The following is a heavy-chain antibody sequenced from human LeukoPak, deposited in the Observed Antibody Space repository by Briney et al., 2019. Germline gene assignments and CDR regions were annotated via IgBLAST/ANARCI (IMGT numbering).Heavy chain of an antibody. V-gene: IGHV4-38-2*01. Sequence: PAETLSLTCAVSGYSISSGYYWGWIRQPPGKGLEWIGSSDHSGSTYYTPSLKSRVTISGDTSKNQFSLKLRSVTAADTAVYYCARHGVLRFLEWLFSRFESWGQGTPVTVSS. CDR1: GYSISSGYY. D-gene: IGHD3-3*01. J-gene: IGHJ4*02. CDR2: SDHSGST. CDR3: ARHGVLRFLEWLFSRFES.